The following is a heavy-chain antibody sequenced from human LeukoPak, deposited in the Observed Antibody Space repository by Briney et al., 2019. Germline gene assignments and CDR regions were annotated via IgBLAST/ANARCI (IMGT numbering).Heavy chain of an antibody. J-gene: IGHJ4*02. V-gene: IGHV1-46*01. CDR2: INPSGDST. CDR1: GYTFTSYY. CDR3: ARRYSGSYGGLDY. Sequence: ASVKVSCKASGYTFTSYYMHWVRQAPGQGLEWMGIINPSGDSTNYAQKFQGGVTMTRDTSTSTVYMELSSLRSEDTAIYYCARRYSGSYGGLDYWGQGTLVTVSS. D-gene: IGHD1-26*01.